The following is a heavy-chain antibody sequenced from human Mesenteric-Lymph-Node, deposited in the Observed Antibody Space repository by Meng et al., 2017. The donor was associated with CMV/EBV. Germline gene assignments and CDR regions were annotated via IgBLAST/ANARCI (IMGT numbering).Heavy chain of an antibody. CDR3: ARHQPWLKSEGGFNY. V-gene: IGHV4-34*01. D-gene: IGHD5-12*01. CDR2: INHSGST. J-gene: IGHJ4*02. CDR1: GGSFSGYY. Sequence: QGQVQQWGGGLWKPSETRPLTCAVYGGSFSGYYWSWLRQPPGRGLEWIGEINHSGSTNYNPSLKSRVTISVDTSKNQFSLKLSSVTAADTAVYYCARHQPWLKSEGGFNYWGQGTLVTVSS.